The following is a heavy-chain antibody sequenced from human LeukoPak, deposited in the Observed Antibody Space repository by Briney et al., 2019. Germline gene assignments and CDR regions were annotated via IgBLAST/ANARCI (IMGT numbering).Heavy chain of an antibody. D-gene: IGHD3-10*01. Sequence: GGSLRLSCAASGFTFDDYAMHWVRQAPGKGLEWVSGISWNSGSIGYADSVKGRFTISRDNAKNSLYLQMNSLRAEDTALYHCARGSLIAMVRGAIDYWGQGTLVTVSS. J-gene: IGHJ4*02. CDR2: ISWNSGSI. CDR1: GFTFDDYA. CDR3: ARGSLIAMVRGAIDY. V-gene: IGHV3-9*01.